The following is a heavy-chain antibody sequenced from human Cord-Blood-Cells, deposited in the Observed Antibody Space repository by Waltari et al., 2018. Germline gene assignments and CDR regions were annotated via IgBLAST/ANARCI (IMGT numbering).Heavy chain of an antibody. CDR2: IYYSGRT. Sequence: QLQLQESGPGLVKPSETLSLTCTVSGGSISSSSYYWGWIRQPPGKGLEWIGSIYYSGRTYYHPSLKRRVTISVDTSKNQFSLKLSSVTAADTAVYYCARPPTEYSSSWYFDYWGQGTLVTVSS. D-gene: IGHD6-13*01. V-gene: IGHV4-39*01. CDR3: ARPPTEYSSSWYFDY. J-gene: IGHJ4*02. CDR1: GGSISSSSYY.